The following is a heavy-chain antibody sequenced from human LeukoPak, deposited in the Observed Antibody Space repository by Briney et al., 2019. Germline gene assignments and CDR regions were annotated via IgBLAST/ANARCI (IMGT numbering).Heavy chain of an antibody. CDR3: ARDGYYRHFDY. D-gene: IGHD3-22*01. J-gene: IGHJ4*02. V-gene: IGHV1-18*01. CDR2: ISTYNGDT. Sequence: ASVKVSCKASGYTFSDYGVSWVRQAPGPGLEWMGWISTYNGDTNYAQKFQGRVTMTTDTSTSTAYMELRSLRSDDTAVYYCARDGYYRHFDYWGQGTLVTVSS. CDR1: GYTFSDYG.